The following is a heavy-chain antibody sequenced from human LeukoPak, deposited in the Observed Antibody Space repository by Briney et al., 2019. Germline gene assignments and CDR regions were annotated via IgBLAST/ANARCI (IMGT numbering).Heavy chain of an antibody. Sequence: GGSLRLSCAASGFTFSSYEMNWVRQAPGKGLEWVSYISSGGGGIFYADSVKGRFTISRDNAKNSLHLQMNSLRAEDTAVYHCARDGASHPSIYYFDYWGQGTLVTVSS. J-gene: IGHJ4*02. V-gene: IGHV3-48*03. CDR3: ARDGASHPSIYYFDY. CDR2: ISSGGGGI. D-gene: IGHD4-17*01. CDR1: GFTFSSYE.